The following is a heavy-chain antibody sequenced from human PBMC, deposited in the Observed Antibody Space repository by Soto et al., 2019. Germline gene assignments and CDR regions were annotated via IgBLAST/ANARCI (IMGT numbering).Heavy chain of an antibody. CDR3: ARGRLAARLYYYYYGMDV. Sequence: SETLSLTCTVSGGSLSTYYWSWIRQPPGKGLEWIVYMSYSGSSNYNPSLKSRVTMSVDTSKNQFSLKLSSVTAADTAVYYCARGRLAARLYYYYYGMDVWGQGTTVTVSS. J-gene: IGHJ6*02. D-gene: IGHD6-6*01. CDR1: GGSLSTYY. V-gene: IGHV4-59*12. CDR2: MSYSGSS.